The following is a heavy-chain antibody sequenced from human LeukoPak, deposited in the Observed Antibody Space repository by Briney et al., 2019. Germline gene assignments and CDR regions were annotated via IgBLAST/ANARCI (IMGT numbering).Heavy chain of an antibody. D-gene: IGHD2-2*01. V-gene: IGHV3-15*01. Sequence: SGGSLRLSCAASGFIFSSAWMTWVRQAPGKGLEWVGHIKNKTNGGTTDYAAPVKGRFIISRDDSKNTLYLQMNSLRTEDTAVYYCARGFCSSTSCYQGPFDFWGQGTLVTVSP. CDR2: IKNKTNGGTT. CDR3: ARGFCSSTSCYQGPFDF. CDR1: GFIFSSAW. J-gene: IGHJ4*02.